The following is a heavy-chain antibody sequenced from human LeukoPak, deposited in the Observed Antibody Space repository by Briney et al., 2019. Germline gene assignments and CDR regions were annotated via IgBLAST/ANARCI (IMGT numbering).Heavy chain of an antibody. Sequence: ASVKVSCKASGYTFTSYGISWVRQAPGQGLEWMGWISAYNGNTNYAQKLQGRVTMTTDTSTSTAYMELRSLRSDDTAVYYCAKDLRYYYDSSGYYYFDYWGQGTLVTVSS. V-gene: IGHV1-18*01. CDR1: GYTFTSYG. CDR2: ISAYNGNT. J-gene: IGHJ4*02. CDR3: AKDLRYYYDSSGYYYFDY. D-gene: IGHD3-22*01.